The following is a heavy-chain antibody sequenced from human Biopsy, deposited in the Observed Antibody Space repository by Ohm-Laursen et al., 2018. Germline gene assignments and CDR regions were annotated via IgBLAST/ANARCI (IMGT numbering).Heavy chain of an antibody. D-gene: IGHD6-6*01. V-gene: IGHV4-59*12. Sequence: GTLSLTSTVSGGPIDSYYWSWIRQPPGKALEWIGYIYFTGRTSYNPSLKSRVTMSVNTSKKQLSLKVRSVTAADTAVYYCARGEYSSSIFDHWGQGTLVTVSS. J-gene: IGHJ4*02. CDR2: IYFTGRT. CDR3: ARGEYSSSIFDH. CDR1: GGPIDSYY.